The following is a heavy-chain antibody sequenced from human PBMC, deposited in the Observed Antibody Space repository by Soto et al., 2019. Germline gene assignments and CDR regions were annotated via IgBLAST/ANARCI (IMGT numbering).Heavy chain of an antibody. CDR2: INHSGST. D-gene: IGHD3-9*01. J-gene: IGHJ3*02. Sequence: SETLSLTCAVYGGSFSGYYWSCIRQPPWKGLEWIGEINHSGSTNYNPSLKSRVTISVDTSKNQFSLKLSSVTAADTAVYYCATVGGDILTGYSDAFDIWGQGTMVTVSS. V-gene: IGHV4-34*01. CDR3: ATVGGDILTGYSDAFDI. CDR1: GGSFSGYY.